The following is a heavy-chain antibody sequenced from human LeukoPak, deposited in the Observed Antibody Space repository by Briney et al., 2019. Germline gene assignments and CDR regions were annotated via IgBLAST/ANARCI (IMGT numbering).Heavy chain of an antibody. D-gene: IGHD3-22*01. Sequence: KTGGSLRLSCAASGFTFSTNSMNWVRQAPGKGLEWVSSISISSSYIYYADSVKGRFTISRDNAKNSLYLQMNSLRAEDTAVYYCARDEYYYDSSGYYVPLGAFDIWGQGTMVTVSS. J-gene: IGHJ3*02. CDR1: GFTFSTNS. CDR2: ISISSSYI. CDR3: ARDEYYYDSSGYYVPLGAFDI. V-gene: IGHV3-21*01.